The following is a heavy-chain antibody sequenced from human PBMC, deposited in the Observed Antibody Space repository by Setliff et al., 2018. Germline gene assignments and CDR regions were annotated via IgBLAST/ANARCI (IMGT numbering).Heavy chain of an antibody. CDR1: GFTFSSYW. Sequence: GESLKISCAASGFTFSSYWMSWVRQAPGKGLEWVANIKQDGSEKYYVDSVKGRFTISRDNAKNSLYLQMNSLRAEDTAVYYCARIAGYPYYFDYWGQGTLVTVS. D-gene: IGHD2-2*01. J-gene: IGHJ4*02. CDR3: ARIAGYPYYFDY. CDR2: IKQDGSEK. V-gene: IGHV3-7*01.